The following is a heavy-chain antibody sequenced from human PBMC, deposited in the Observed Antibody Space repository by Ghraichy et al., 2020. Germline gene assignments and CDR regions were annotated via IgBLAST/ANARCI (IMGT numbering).Heavy chain of an antibody. CDR2: INHVGIT. V-gene: IGHV4-34*01. CDR3: TRGTFCIGGSCWSRAFDI. Sequence: SQTISLTCAVNGGSFSNYYWSWVRQPPGKGLEWIGEINHVGITNYNPSLKSRLTISADTSKNYVSLNLSSVTAADTAVYYCTRGTFCIGGSCWSRAFDIWGQGTVVTVSS. J-gene: IGHJ3*02. CDR1: GGSFSNYY. D-gene: IGHD2-15*01.